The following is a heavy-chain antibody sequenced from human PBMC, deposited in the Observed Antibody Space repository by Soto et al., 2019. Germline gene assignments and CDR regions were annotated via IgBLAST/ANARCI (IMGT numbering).Heavy chain of an antibody. CDR2: ISGAGDET. Sequence: VRLLESGGGLVQPGGSLRLSCAASGFTFSRYGLTWVRQVPGKGLEWVSGISGAGDETYIVVSLKGRFTISRDNYNNTLYLQMSSLRVEDTAIYFCARVGDEDGDDRHWGQGTMVTVSS. D-gene: IGHD4-17*01. CDR1: GFTFSRYG. J-gene: IGHJ3*01. V-gene: IGHV3-23*01. CDR3: ARVGDEDGDDRH.